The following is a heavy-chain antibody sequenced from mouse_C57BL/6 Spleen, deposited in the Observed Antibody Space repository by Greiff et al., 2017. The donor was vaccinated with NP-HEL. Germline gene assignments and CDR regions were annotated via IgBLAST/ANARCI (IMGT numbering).Heavy chain of an antibody. J-gene: IGHJ2*01. CDR2: INPNNGGT. D-gene: IGHD2-5*01. Sequence: EVQLQQSGPELVKPGASVKISCKASGYTFTDYYMNWVKQSHGKSLEWIGDINPNNGGTSYNQKFKGKATLTVDKSSSTAYMELRSLTSEDSAVYYCAREGYSNFYFDYWGQGTTLTVSS. V-gene: IGHV1-26*01. CDR3: AREGYSNFYFDY. CDR1: GYTFTDYY.